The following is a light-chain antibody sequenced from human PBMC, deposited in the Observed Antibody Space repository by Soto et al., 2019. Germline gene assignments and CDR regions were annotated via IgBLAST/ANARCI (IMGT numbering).Light chain of an antibody. J-gene: IGKJ5*01. CDR1: QGISSY. CDR3: QQLNSYPPP. V-gene: IGKV1-9*01. Sequence: DIQLTQSPSFLSASVGDRVTITCRASQGISSYLAWYQQKPGKAPKLLIYAASTLQSGVPSRFSGSGSGTEFTLTISSLQPEDFANYYCQQLNSYPPPFGQGTRLEIK. CDR2: AAS.